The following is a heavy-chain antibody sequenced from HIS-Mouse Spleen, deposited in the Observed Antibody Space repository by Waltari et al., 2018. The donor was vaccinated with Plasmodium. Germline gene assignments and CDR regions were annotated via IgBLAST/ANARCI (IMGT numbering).Heavy chain of an antibody. CDR2: IYYSGST. J-gene: IGHJ4*02. CDR3: ARDRITGTSYFDY. V-gene: IGHV4-39*07. Sequence: QLQLQESGPGLVKPSETLSLTCTVSGGSISSSSYYWGWIRQPPGKGLEWIGGIYYSGSTYSNPSLKSRVNISGDTSKNQFSLKLSAVTAADTAVYYCARDRITGTSYFDYWGQGTLVTVSS. CDR1: GGSISSSSYY. D-gene: IGHD1-7*01.